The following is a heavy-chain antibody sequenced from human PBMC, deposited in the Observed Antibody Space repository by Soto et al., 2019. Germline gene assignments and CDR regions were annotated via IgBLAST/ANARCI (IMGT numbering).Heavy chain of an antibody. Sequence: QVQLVQSGAEVKKPGASVKVSCKSSGYRFETYAISWVRQAPGQGLEWMGWIRAYNIDTYYAQKFQDRVTMTTDTSTGTAYMELRSLRSEDTAIYYCARGGSGYTWFNEFWGQGTLVTVSS. J-gene: IGHJ4*02. V-gene: IGHV1-18*01. D-gene: IGHD3-22*01. CDR1: GYRFETYA. CDR2: IRAYNIDT. CDR3: ARGGSGYTWFNEF.